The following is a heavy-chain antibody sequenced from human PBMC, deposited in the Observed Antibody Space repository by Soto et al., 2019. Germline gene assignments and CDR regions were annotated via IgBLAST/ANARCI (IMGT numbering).Heavy chain of an antibody. CDR3: AREHFTPYYYDSSGYPPGGVFDY. V-gene: IGHV1-69*01. CDR1: GGTFSSYA. Sequence: QVQLVQSGAEVKKPGSSVKVSCKASGGTFSSYAISWVRQAPGQGLEWMGGIIPIFGTANYAQKFQGRVTFTADESTSTAYMELSSLRSEDTAVYYCAREHFTPYYYDSSGYPPGGVFDYWGQGTLVTVSS. D-gene: IGHD3-22*01. CDR2: IIPIFGTA. J-gene: IGHJ4*02.